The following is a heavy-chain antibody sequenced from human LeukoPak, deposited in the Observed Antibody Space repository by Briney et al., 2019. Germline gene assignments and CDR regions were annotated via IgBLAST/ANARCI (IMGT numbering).Heavy chain of an antibody. CDR2: IYYSGST. J-gene: IGHJ3*02. CDR1: GGSISSYY. V-gene: IGHV4-59*01. Sequence: SETLSLTCTVSGGSISSYYWNWIRQPPGKGLEWIGYIYYSGSTNYNPSLKSRVTISVDTSKNQFSLKLSSVTAADTAVYYCARNSGSWGDAFDIWGQGTMVTVSS. D-gene: IGHD3-22*01. CDR3: ARNSGSWGDAFDI.